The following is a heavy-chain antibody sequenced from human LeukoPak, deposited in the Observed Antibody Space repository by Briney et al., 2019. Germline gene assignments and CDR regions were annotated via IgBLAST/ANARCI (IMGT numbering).Heavy chain of an antibody. J-gene: IGHJ5*02. V-gene: IGHV4-39*07. CDR3: ARERSSSGGHSWFDP. CDR1: GGYIITSGHY. D-gene: IGHD4-23*01. CDR2: IYYTGVT. Sequence: SSETLSLTCTVSGGYIITSGHYWGWIRRPPGKGLEWIGSIYYTGVTSTNPFFRSRMSISVDTSKNQFSLNLTSVTAADAAVYYCARERSSSGGHSWFDPWGQGTLVTVSS.